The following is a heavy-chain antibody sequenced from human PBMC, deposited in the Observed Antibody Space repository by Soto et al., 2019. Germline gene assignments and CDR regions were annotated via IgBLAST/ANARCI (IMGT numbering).Heavy chain of an antibody. CDR2: IIPIVGTA. CDR1: GCTFSSYS. D-gene: IGHD3-22*01. J-gene: IGHJ4*02. CDR3: SRDCYDSSGYYPYFDY. Sequence: QVQLVQSGAEVKKPGSSVKVSCKASGCTFSSYSINWVRQAPGQGLEWMGGIIPIVGTAIYAKNLKGRVTITADESTSTAYMELSSLRSEDTAVYYCSRDCYDSSGYYPYFDYWGQGTLVTVSS. V-gene: IGHV1-69*01.